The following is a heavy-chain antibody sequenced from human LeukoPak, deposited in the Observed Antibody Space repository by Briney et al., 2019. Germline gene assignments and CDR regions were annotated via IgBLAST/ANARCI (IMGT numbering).Heavy chain of an antibody. V-gene: IGHV1-8*01. J-gene: IGHJ4*02. Sequence: GASVKVSCKASGYTFNSYDINWVRQATGQGLEWMGWMNPNTGNTGYGERFQGRVTMTRDTSTSTVYMELSRLRSDDTAVYYCATAAYYYGSGRDYWGQGTLVTVSS. CDR3: ATAAYYYGSGRDY. D-gene: IGHD3-10*01. CDR1: GYTFNSYD. CDR2: MNPNTGNT.